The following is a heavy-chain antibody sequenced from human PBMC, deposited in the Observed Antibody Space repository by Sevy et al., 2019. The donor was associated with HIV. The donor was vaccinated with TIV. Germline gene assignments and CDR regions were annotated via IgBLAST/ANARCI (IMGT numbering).Heavy chain of an antibody. D-gene: IGHD3-3*01. CDR3: ARDRVTIFGVSIDYYFDY. Sequence: KQSQTLSLTCSVSGDSISSYYWSWIRQPAGKGLEWIGRIYDSASATYEPSLKSRVTMSLDTSKNQFSLKLNSVTAADTAVYYCARDRVTIFGVSIDYYFDYWGQGTLVTVSS. J-gene: IGHJ4*02. V-gene: IGHV4-4*07. CDR2: IYDSASA. CDR1: GDSISSYY.